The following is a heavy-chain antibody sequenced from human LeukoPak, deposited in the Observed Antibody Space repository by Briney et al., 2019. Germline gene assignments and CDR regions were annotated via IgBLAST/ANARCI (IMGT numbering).Heavy chain of an antibody. CDR1: GFTVSSNY. D-gene: IGHD4-17*01. J-gene: IGHJ4*02. CDR3: AKAFRTTVTTGY. Sequence: GGSLRLSCAASGFTVSSNYMSWVRQAPGKGLEWVSVIYSGGSTYYADSVKGRFTISRDNSKNTLYLQMNSLRAEDTAVYYCAKAFRTTVTTGYWGQGTLVTVSS. V-gene: IGHV3-53*01. CDR2: IYSGGST.